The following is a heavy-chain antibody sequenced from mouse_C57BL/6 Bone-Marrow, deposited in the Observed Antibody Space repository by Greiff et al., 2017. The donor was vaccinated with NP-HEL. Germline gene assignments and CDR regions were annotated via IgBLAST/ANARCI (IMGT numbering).Heavy chain of an antibody. Sequence: QVHLQQSGAELARPGASVKLSCKASGSAFTSYFIDWVKQRPGHGLEWIGEIYPRSGSPYYNEKFKGKATLTADKSSSTAYMELRSLTSEESAVYYCARTGYYGSIIDYWGKGTTLTVSS. D-gene: IGHD1-1*01. J-gene: IGHJ2*01. V-gene: IGHV1-81*01. CDR2: IYPRSGSP. CDR3: ARTGYYGSIIDY. CDR1: GSAFTSYF.